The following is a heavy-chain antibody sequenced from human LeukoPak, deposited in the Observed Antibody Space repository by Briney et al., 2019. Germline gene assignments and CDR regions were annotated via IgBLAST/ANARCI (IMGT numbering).Heavy chain of an antibody. J-gene: IGHJ3*02. Sequence: PGGSLRLSCAASGFTFSSYSMNWVRQAPGKGLEWVSSISSSSSYIYYADSVKGRFTISRDNAKNSLYLQMNSLRAEDTAVYYCAREVVVPAADAFDIWGQGTMVTVSS. V-gene: IGHV3-21*01. D-gene: IGHD2-2*01. CDR3: AREVVVPAADAFDI. CDR1: GFTFSSYS. CDR2: ISSSSSYI.